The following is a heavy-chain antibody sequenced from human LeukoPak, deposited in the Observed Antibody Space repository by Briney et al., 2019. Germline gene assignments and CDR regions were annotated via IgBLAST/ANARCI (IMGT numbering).Heavy chain of an antibody. CDR3: AKEKRVGVTPPYFDY. CDR2: ISGSDGST. J-gene: IGHJ4*02. Sequence: PGGSLRLSCAASGFTFNTYTMSWVRQAPGKGLEWVSTISGSDGSTYYADSVKGRFTISRDNSKNTLYLQMNSLRAEDTAVYYCAKEKRVGVTPPYFDYWGQGTLVTVSS. V-gene: IGHV3-23*01. CDR1: GFTFNTYT. D-gene: IGHD1-26*01.